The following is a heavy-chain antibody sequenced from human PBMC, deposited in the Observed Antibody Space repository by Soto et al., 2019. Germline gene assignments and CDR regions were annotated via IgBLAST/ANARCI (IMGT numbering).Heavy chain of an antibody. Sequence: PGGSLRLSCAASGFTFSSYSMNWVRQAPGKGLEWVSSISSSSSYIYYADSVKGRFTISRDNAKNSLYLQMNSLRAEDTAVYYCARAHRVPAASYYYYYMDVWGKGATVTVSS. V-gene: IGHV3-21*01. J-gene: IGHJ6*03. CDR2: ISSSSSYI. CDR1: GFTFSSYS. D-gene: IGHD2-2*01. CDR3: ARAHRVPAASYYYYYMDV.